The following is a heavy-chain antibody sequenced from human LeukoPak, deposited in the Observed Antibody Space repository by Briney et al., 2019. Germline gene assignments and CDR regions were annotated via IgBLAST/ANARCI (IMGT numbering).Heavy chain of an antibody. Sequence: PSEILSLTCAVSGGSISSSNWWSWVRQPPGKGLEWIGEIYHSGSTNYNPSLKSRVTISVDKSKNQFSLKLSSVTAADTAVYYCAREGSAVTTRGWFDPWGQGTLVTVSS. J-gene: IGHJ5*02. CDR3: AREGSAVTTRGWFDP. D-gene: IGHD4-17*01. V-gene: IGHV4-4*02. CDR1: GGSISSSNW. CDR2: IYHSGST.